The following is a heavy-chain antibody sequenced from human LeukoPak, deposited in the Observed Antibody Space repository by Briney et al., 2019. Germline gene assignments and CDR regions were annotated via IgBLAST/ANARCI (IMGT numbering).Heavy chain of an antibody. CDR1: GFTFSSYA. D-gene: IGHD6-6*01. CDR3: AKGEYSSSPWFDP. CDR2: ISGGGGST. V-gene: IGHV3-23*01. J-gene: IGHJ5*02. Sequence: PGGSLRLSCAASGFTFSSYAMSWVRQAPGEGLGWVSTISGGGGSTYYADSVEGRFTISRDNYKNTLYLQLNSLRAEDTAVYYCAKGEYSSSPWFDPWGQETLVTVSA.